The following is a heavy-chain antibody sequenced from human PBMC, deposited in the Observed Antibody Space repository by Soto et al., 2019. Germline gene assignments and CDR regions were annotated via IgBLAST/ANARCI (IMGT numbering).Heavy chain of an antibody. Sequence: QVQLLQSGAEVKKPGASVKVSCKASGYTFTSYYMHWVRQAPGQGLEWMGIINPSGGSTSYAQKFQGRVTLNRDTSTSTVYMELSSLRSEDTAVYYCASDGRSSYSSAWYYFDYWGQGTMVTVSS. V-gene: IGHV1-46*01. CDR1: GYTFTSYY. J-gene: IGHJ4*02. CDR3: ASDGRSSYSSAWYYFDY. D-gene: IGHD6-19*01. CDR2: INPSGGST.